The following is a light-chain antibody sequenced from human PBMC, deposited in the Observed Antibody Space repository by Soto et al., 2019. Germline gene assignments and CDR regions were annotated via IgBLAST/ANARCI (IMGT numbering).Light chain of an antibody. J-gene: IGLJ2*01. CDR2: TNN. V-gene: IGLV1-44*01. CDR1: SSNIGSNT. Sequence: QSVLTQPPSASGTRGQRVTISCSGSSSNIGSNTVNWYQQLPGPAPKLLIYTNNQRPSGVPDRFSGSKSGTSASLAISGLQSEDEADYYCAAWDDSLNGVVFGGGTKLTVL. CDR3: AAWDDSLNGVV.